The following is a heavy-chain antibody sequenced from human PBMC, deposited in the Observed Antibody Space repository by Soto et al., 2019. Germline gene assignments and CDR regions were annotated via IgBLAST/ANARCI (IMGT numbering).Heavy chain of an antibody. CDR2: ISAYNYNT. Sequence: ASVKVSCKASGYTFTSYGLSWVRQAPGQGLEWMGRISAYNYNTNYAQKLQGRVTMTTDTSTSTAYMELRSLRSDDTAVYYCARVVGALGHWFDPWAREPWSPSP. D-gene: IGHD1-26*01. J-gene: IGHJ5*02. CDR3: ARVVGALGHWFDP. CDR1: GYTFTSYG. V-gene: IGHV1-18*01.